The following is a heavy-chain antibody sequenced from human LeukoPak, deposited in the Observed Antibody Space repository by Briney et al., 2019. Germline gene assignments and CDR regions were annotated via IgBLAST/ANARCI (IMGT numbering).Heavy chain of an antibody. D-gene: IGHD3-10*01. Sequence: SVKVSCKASGYTFTGYYMHWVRQAPGQGLGWSGWINPNSGGTNYAQKFQGWVTMTRDTSISTAYMELSRLRSDDTAVYYCARDTGGLLWFGELDENWFDPWGQGTLVTVSS. J-gene: IGHJ5*02. CDR2: INPNSGGT. CDR3: ARDTGGLLWFGELDENWFDP. CDR1: GYTFTGYY. V-gene: IGHV1-2*04.